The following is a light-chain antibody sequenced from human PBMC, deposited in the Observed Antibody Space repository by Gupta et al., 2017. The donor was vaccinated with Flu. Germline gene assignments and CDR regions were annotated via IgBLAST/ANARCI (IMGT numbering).Light chain of an antibody. Sequence: DVQMTQSPSSLSAFVGDRVTITCRASQSISRHLNWYQQKPGRAPKVLIDAASNLQSGVPSRFSGTGSGTDFTLTISSLQPEDVATYYCHQNYNAPSTFGLGTKVELK. CDR2: AAS. J-gene: IGKJ1*01. V-gene: IGKV1-39*01. CDR3: HQNYNAPST. CDR1: QSISRH.